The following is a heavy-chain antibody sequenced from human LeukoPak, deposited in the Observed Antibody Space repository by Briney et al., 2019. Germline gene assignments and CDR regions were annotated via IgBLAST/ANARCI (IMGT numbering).Heavy chain of an antibody. D-gene: IGHD2-2*01. V-gene: IGHV5-51*01. CDR3: ARGPYCSSTSCYSPYYSYYMDV. J-gene: IGHJ6*03. CDR2: IYPGDSNT. Sequence: GESLKISCKGSGYSFNSYWIGRVRQMPGKGLEWMGIIYPGDSNTRYSPSFQGQVTISADKAITTAYLQWSSLKASDTAMYYCARGPYCSSTSCYSPYYSYYMDVWGKGTTVTVS. CDR1: GYSFNSYW.